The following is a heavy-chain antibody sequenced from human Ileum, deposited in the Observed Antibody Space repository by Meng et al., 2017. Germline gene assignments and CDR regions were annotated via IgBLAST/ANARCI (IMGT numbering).Heavy chain of an antibody. CDR1: GFTFSSYA. V-gene: IGHV3-30*01. J-gene: IGHJ4*02. Sequence: QGELVASGGGVVQPGRSLRLSCAASGFTFSSYAMHWVRQAPGKGLEWVAVISYDGSNKYYADSVKGRFTISRDNSRNTLYLQMNSLRAEDTAVYYCARSLGYGDYWSYWGQGTLVTVSS. D-gene: IGHD4-17*01. CDR3: ARSLGYGDYWSY. CDR2: ISYDGSNK.